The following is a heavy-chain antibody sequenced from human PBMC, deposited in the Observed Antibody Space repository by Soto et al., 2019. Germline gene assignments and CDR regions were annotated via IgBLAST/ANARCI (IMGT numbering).Heavy chain of an antibody. CDR3: VRRHGYGNHRDWFGP. J-gene: IGHJ5*02. D-gene: IGHD5-12*01. CDR1: GGSISSGYDF. Sequence: QLPLQESGPGLVKPSETLSLTCAVSGGSISSGYDFWGWFRQPPGKGLGYIGRMRYSDNTWYNPSLKSRVNVSLNTHNNQFSLKLTSVTAADTAVYFCVRRHGYGNHRDWFGPWGKGILVTVSS. V-gene: IGHV4-39*01. CDR2: MRYSDNT.